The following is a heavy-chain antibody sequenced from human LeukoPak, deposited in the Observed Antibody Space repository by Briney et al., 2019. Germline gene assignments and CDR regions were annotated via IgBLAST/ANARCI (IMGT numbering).Heavy chain of an antibody. CDR2: ISGRGGST. J-gene: IGHJ3*02. CDR3: AKVMSGGDLAFWGSAFDI. CDR1: GFTFSSYA. D-gene: IGHD2-21*02. V-gene: IGHV3-23*01. Sequence: GGSLRLSCAASGFTFSSYAMSWVRQAPGKGLEWVSAISGRGGSTYYADSVKGRFTISRDNSKNTLYLQMNSLRAEDTAVYYCAKVMSGGDLAFWGSAFDIWGQGTMVTVSS.